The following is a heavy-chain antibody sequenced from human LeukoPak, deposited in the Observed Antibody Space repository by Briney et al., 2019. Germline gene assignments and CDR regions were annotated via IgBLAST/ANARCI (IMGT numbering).Heavy chain of an antibody. Sequence: SQTLSLTCAPSGDSVSNNNVAWNWVRQSPSRGLEWLGRASYKSEWSFTYAVSVKSRITINADTSKNQFSLRLNSVTREDPAVYYCARRDHCSGRFQNWGQGTLVTVSS. CDR3: ARRDHCSGRFQN. CDR2: ASYKSEWSF. CDR1: GDSVSNNNVA. J-gene: IGHJ1*01. D-gene: IGHD2-15*01. V-gene: IGHV6-1*01.